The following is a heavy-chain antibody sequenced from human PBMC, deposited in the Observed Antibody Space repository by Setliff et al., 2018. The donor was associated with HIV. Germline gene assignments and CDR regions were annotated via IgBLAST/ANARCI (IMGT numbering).Heavy chain of an antibody. Sequence: PSETLSLTCTVSGGSIDSTSYYWGWIRQPPGKGLEWIGEINYSGSTKYNPSLKSRVTMSVDTSKNQFPLKLNSVTAADTAVYYCAKGVAGLQYYYYYMDVWGKGTTVTVSS. CDR2: INYSGST. CDR3: AKGVAGLQYYYYYMDV. D-gene: IGHD6-19*01. V-gene: IGHV4-39*06. CDR1: GGSIDSTSYY. J-gene: IGHJ6*03.